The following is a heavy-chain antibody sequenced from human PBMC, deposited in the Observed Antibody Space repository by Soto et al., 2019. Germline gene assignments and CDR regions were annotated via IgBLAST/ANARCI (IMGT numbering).Heavy chain of an antibody. Sequence: GGSLRLSCSASGFTFSSYGMHWVRQAPGKGLEWVAVISYDGSNKYYADSVKGRFTISRDNSKNTLYLQMNSLRAEDTAVYYCAKDHGGTFDYWGQGTLVTVSS. D-gene: IGHD2-15*01. CDR3: AKDHGGTFDY. CDR1: GFTFSSYG. J-gene: IGHJ4*02. CDR2: ISYDGSNK. V-gene: IGHV3-30*18.